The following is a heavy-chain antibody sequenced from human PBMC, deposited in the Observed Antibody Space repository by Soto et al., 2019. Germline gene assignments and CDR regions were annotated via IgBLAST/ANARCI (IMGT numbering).Heavy chain of an antibody. V-gene: IGHV1-69*13. CDR3: ARVRLSRDGYNSPFDY. CDR2: IIPIFGTA. D-gene: IGHD5-12*01. J-gene: IGHJ4*02. CDR1: GCTFSSYA. Sequence: SVKVSCKASGCTFSSYAISWVRQAPGQGLEWMGGIIPIFGTANYAQKFQGRVTITADEYTSTAYMELRSLRSEDTAVYYCARVRLSRDGYNSPFDYWGQGTLVSVS.